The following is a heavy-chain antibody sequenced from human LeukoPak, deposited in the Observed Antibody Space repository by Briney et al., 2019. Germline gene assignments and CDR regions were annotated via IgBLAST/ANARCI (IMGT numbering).Heavy chain of an antibody. CDR2: ISISSSYM. J-gene: IGHJ5*02. V-gene: IGHV3-21*06. CDR1: GFIFNTYT. Sequence: GGSLRLSCAASGFIFNTYTMNWVRQAPGKGLEWVASISISSSYMYYAESVKGRFTISRDNAKNTLFLQMNSLRAEDTAVYYCARELSYCAGDCSPAWGQGTLVTVSS. CDR3: ARELSYCAGDCSPA. D-gene: IGHD2-21*02.